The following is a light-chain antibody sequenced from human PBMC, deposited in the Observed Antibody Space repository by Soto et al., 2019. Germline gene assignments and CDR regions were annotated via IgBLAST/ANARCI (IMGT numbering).Light chain of an antibody. CDR3: QQYGSSPIT. Sequence: EIVLTQSPGTLSLSPGERATLSCRASQSVSTYYLAWYQQKPGQAPRLLIYGALNRATGIPDRFSGSASGTDFTLTISRLEPEDFAVYYCQQYGSSPITFGQGTRLEIK. CDR2: GAL. V-gene: IGKV3-20*01. J-gene: IGKJ5*01. CDR1: QSVSTYY.